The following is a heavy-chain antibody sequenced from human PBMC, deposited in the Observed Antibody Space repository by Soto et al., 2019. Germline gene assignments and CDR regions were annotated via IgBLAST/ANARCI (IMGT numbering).Heavy chain of an antibody. Sequence: PGESLKISCKGSGYSFITYCIAWVLQKPGKGLEWMGIIDPADSETKYSPSFQGQVTIPADKSINTAYLQWSSLKASDTAMYYCARLGQGGYVQGMDVWGQGTTVTVSS. J-gene: IGHJ6*02. D-gene: IGHD5-12*01. V-gene: IGHV5-51*01. CDR3: ARLGQGGYVQGMDV. CDR1: GYSFITYC. CDR2: IDPADSET.